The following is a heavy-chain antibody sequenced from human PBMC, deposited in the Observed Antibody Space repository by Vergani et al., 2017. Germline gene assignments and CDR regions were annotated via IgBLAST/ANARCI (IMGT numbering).Heavy chain of an antibody. J-gene: IGHJ4*02. Sequence: EVQLVESGGGLVQPGGSLRLSCAASGFTFSSYWMHWVRQAPGKGLVWVSRINSEGSSTSYADSVKGRFSISRDNAKNTLYLQMNSLSAEDTAVYYCARQGLRWRSFDNWGQGTLVTVSS. D-gene: IGHD4-23*01. CDR3: ARQGLRWRSFDN. CDR2: INSEGSST. CDR1: GFTFSSYW. V-gene: IGHV3-74*01.